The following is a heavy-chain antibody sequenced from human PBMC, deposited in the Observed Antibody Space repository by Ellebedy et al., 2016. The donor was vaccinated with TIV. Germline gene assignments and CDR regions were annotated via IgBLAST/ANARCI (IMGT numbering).Heavy chain of an antibody. V-gene: IGHV3-74*01. Sequence: GESLKISCAASGFTFSDYVMHWVRQAPGKGLVWVSRISHDATITNYADSVKGRFTISRDNAKNTVHLQMNNLRADEAALYYCVRDGGTWNFDLWGRGTPITVSS. J-gene: IGHJ2*01. CDR2: ISHDATIT. D-gene: IGHD3-16*01. CDR3: VRDGGTWNFDL. CDR1: GFTFSDYV.